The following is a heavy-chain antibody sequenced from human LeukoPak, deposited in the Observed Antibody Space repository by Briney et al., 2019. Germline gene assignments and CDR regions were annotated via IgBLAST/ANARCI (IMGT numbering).Heavy chain of an antibody. CDR1: GFTFSMYS. V-gene: IGHV3-23*01. CDR3: VKERDRGIEVADDFDY. CDR2: INDRGGYI. Sequence: GGSLRLSCAASGFTFSMYSMAWVRQAPGKGLVWVSVINDRGGYIQDADSVRGRFTISRDNYQNTLFLQMNSLRAEDTAVYYCVKERDRGIEVADDFDYWGQGTLVTVSS. D-gene: IGHD6-19*01. J-gene: IGHJ4*02.